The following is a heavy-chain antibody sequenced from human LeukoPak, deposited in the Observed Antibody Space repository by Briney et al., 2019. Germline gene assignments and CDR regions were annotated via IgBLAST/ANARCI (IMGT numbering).Heavy chain of an antibody. CDR1: GFIFNSNY. CDR3: AALARDY. D-gene: IGHD3-3*02. J-gene: IGHJ4*02. V-gene: IGHV3-53*01. Sequence: GGSLRLSCAASGFIFNSNYMTWVRQAPGEGLEWVSVIHSDSSTYYTDSVKVRFTISRDNSKNTLYPKMNSLRVEDTAVYYCAALARDYWGQGTQVTVSS. CDR2: IHSDSST.